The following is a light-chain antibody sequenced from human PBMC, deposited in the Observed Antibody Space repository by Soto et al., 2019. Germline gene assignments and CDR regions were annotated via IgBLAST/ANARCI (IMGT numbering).Light chain of an antibody. CDR1: QSIRSNY. J-gene: IGKJ1*01. CDR2: GAS. V-gene: IGKV3-20*01. CDR3: QQYGSSPRT. Sequence: EIVLTQSPGTLSMSPGERATLSCRASQSIRSNYLAWYQQKPGQAPRLLIYGASSRATGIPDRFSGSGSGTDFTLTISRLEAEDFAVYYCQQYGSSPRTFGQGTKVEFK.